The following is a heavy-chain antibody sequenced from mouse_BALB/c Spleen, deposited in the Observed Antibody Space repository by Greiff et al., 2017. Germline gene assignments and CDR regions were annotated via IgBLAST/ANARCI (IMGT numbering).Heavy chain of an antibody. CDR1: GFSLTSYG. J-gene: IGHJ3*01. D-gene: IGHD2-10*02. V-gene: IGHV2-9*02. CDR3: ARQGYGNYPEAY. CDR2: IWAGGST. Sequence: QVQLQQSGPGLVAPSQSLSITCTVSGFSLTSYGVHWVRQPPGKGLEWLGVIWAGGSTNYNSALMSRLSISKDNSRSQVFLKMNSLQTDDTAMYYCARQGYGNYPEAYWGQGTLVTVSA.